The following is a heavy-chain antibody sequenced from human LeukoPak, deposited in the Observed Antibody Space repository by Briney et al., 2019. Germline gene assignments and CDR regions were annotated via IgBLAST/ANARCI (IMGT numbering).Heavy chain of an antibody. V-gene: IGHV3-74*01. J-gene: IGHJ4*02. D-gene: IGHD4-17*01. CDR2: INKDGIST. CDR1: GFIFSSYW. Sequence: GGSLRLSCAVSGFIFSSYWMHWVRQPPGKGLVYIACINKDGISTSYADSVKGRFTISRDNAKNTLYRQMNSLRAEDTAVYYCARSRTYGDYGRGLDYWGQGALVTVSS. CDR3: ARSRTYGDYGRGLDY.